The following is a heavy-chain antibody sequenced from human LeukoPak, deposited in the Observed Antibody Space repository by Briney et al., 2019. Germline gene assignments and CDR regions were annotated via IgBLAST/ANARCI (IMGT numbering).Heavy chain of an antibody. J-gene: IGHJ3*02. D-gene: IGHD3-16*01. Sequence: PGGSLRLSCVTSGFTFSTYSMNWVRQAPGKGLEWVSCISTRSTYIYYADSVKGRFTISRDNAKNSLYLQMNSLRAEDTAVYYCARARGRSINDAFDIWGQGTMVTVSS. CDR2: ISTRSTYI. V-gene: IGHV3-21*01. CDR1: GFTFSTYS. CDR3: ARARGRSINDAFDI.